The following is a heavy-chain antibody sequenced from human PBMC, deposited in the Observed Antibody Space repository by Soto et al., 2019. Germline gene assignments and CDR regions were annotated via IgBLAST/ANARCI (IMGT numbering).Heavy chain of an antibody. J-gene: IGHJ6*02. CDR3: ARDKRGSYPSYYYYYGMDV. D-gene: IGHD1-26*01. Sequence: QVQLVQSGAEVKKPGASVKVSCKASGYTFTSYGISWVRQAPGQGLEWMGWISAYNGNTNYAQKLQGRLTMTTDTSTSTAYMELRSLRSDETAVYYCARDKRGSYPSYYYYYGMDVWGQGTTVTVSS. V-gene: IGHV1-18*01. CDR1: GYTFTSYG. CDR2: ISAYNGNT.